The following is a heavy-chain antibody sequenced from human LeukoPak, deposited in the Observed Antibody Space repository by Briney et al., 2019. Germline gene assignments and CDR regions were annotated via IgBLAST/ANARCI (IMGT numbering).Heavy chain of an antibody. CDR1: GYTFTGYY. J-gene: IGHJ4*02. D-gene: IGHD4-17*01. CDR3: AARDYGDYPYYFDY. CDR2: INPNSGGT. Sequence: ASVKVSCKACGYTFTGYYMHWVRQAPGQGLEWMGRINPNSGGTNYAQKFQGRVTMTRDTSISTAYMELSRLRSDDTAVYYCAARDYGDYPYYFDYWGQGTLVTVSS. V-gene: IGHV1-2*06.